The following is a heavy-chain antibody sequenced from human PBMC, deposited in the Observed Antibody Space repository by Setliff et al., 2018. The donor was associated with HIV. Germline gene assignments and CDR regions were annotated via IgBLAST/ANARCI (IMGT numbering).Heavy chain of an antibody. V-gene: IGHV1-46*01. CDR3: ARGKTWLRFLDY. Sequence: GASVKVSCKASGYTLTSYHLHWVRQAPGQGLEWMGIINPSGVSTNYAQKLQGRVTMTTDTSTSTAYMELRSLRSDDTAVYYCARGKTWLRFLDYWGQGTLVTVSS. CDR1: GYTLTSYH. D-gene: IGHD5-12*01. CDR2: INPSGVST. J-gene: IGHJ4*02.